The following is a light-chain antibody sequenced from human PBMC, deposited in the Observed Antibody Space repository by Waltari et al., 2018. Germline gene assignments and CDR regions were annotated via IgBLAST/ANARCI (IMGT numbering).Light chain of an antibody. Sequence: QSVLTQPPSASGTPGQRVTISCSGSSSNIGSNYVYWYQQLPGTAPKLLIYRNKQRPSGVPDRFSVSKSGTSASLAISGLRSEDEADYYCAAWDDSLSGYVFGTGTKVTVL. J-gene: IGLJ1*01. CDR2: RNK. CDR1: SSNIGSNY. CDR3: AAWDDSLSGYV. V-gene: IGLV1-47*01.